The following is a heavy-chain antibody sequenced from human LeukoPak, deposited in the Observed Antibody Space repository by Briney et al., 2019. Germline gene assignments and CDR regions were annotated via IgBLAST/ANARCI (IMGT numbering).Heavy chain of an antibody. J-gene: IGHJ4*02. CDR1: GFTFSSYA. D-gene: IGHD2-21*02. Sequence: GGSLRLSCAASGFTFSSYAMHWVRQAPGKGLEWVAVISYDGSNKYYADSVKGRFTISRDNSKNSLYLQMNSLRAEDTAVYYCARVTCFDYWGQGTLVTVSS. CDR2: ISYDGSNK. V-gene: IGHV3-30-3*01. CDR3: ARVTCFDY.